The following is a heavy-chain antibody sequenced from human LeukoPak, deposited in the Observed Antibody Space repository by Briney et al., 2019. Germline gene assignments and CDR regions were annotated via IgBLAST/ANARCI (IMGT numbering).Heavy chain of an antibody. J-gene: IGHJ5*02. CDR2: IYYSGST. D-gene: IGHD3-10*01. V-gene: IGHV4-39*01. CDR1: GGSLSSSSYY. CDR3: ARHRVRGYYGSGSYYNWFDP. Sequence: SETLSLTCTVSGGSLSSSSYYWGWIRQPPGKGLEWIGSIYYSGSTYYNPSLKSRVTTSVDTSKNQFSLKLSSVTAADTAVYYCARHRVRGYYGSGSYYNWFDPWGQGTLVTVSS.